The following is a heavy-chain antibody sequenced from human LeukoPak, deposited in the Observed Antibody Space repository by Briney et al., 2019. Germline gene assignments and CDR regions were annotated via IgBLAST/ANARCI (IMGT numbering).Heavy chain of an antibody. CDR1: GDSVSSSNYY. J-gene: IGHJ5*02. CDR3: ASSSTLTIFGVVINFWFDP. D-gene: IGHD3-3*01. Sequence: SETLSLTCTVFGDSVSSSNYYWAWFRQPPGKGLDWIGSLYYDGRTYYSPSLESRVTVSVDTSKNQFALKLTSVTAADTAVYYCASSSTLTIFGVVINFWFDPWGQGTLVTVSS. CDR2: LYYDGRT. V-gene: IGHV4-39*01.